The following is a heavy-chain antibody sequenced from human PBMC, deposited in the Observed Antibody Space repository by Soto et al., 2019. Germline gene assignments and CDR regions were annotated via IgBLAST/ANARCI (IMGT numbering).Heavy chain of an antibody. J-gene: IGHJ4*02. V-gene: IGHV3-30*03. Sequence: QVQLVESGGGVVQPGRSLRLSCAASGFTFSSYGMHWVRQAPGKGLAWVAVISYDGSNKYYADSVKSRFTISRDNSKDTLDLQISSLGAEDRAVDYCASAWAYFWSGYWSGTIEGGGYCDYWGQGTLVTVSS. CDR1: GFTFSSYG. CDR2: ISYDGSNK. CDR3: ASAWAYFWSGYWSGTIEGGGYCDY. D-gene: IGHD3-3*01.